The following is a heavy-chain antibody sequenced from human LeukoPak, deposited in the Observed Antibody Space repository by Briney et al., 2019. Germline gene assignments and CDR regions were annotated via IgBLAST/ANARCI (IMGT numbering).Heavy chain of an antibody. V-gene: IGHV4-59*01. CDR1: DGSITNYD. D-gene: IGHD4-17*01. J-gene: IGHJ4*02. Sequence: PSETLTLTCTVSDGSITNYDWSWVRQPPGKGLEFIGHVHYSGTADYNPSLRSRVTISIDTSKKHFFLKLKSVTAADTAVYYCARGYGDFRVEGRYFHSWGQGTLVTVSS. CDR2: VHYSGTA. CDR3: ARGYGDFRVEGRYFHS.